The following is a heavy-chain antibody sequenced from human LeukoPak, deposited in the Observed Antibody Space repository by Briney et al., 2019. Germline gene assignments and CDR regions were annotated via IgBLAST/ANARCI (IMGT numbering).Heavy chain of an antibody. J-gene: IGHJ6*02. CDR1: GYTFTSYD. CDR2: MNPNSGNT. CDR3: ARTRILDV. Sequence: ASVKVSCTASGYTFTSYDINWVRQATGQGLEWMEWMNPNSGNTGYTQKFQGRVTMTRNTSISTAYLELSGLRSEDTAMYYCARTRILDVWGQGTTVSVSS. V-gene: IGHV1-8*01. D-gene: IGHD2-15*01.